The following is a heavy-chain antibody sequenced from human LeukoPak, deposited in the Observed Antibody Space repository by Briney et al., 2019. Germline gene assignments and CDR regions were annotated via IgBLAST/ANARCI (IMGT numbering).Heavy chain of an antibody. J-gene: IGHJ4*02. D-gene: IGHD3-9*01. CDR2: ISRNSYNI. Sequence: GGSLRLSCEASGFSFDDYAMHWVRQAPGKGLEWVAGISRNSYNIAYGDSVKGRFTISRDNAKKSLSLQMNSLGTEDTAFYYCAKSRDDGTGYYYDYWGQGVLVTVSS. V-gene: IGHV3-9*01. CDR1: GFSFDDYA. CDR3: AKSRDDGTGYYYDY.